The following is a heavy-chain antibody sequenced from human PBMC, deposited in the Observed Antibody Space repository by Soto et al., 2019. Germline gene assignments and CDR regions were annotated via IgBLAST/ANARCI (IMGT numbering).Heavy chain of an antibody. J-gene: IGHJ4*02. CDR2: INHSGST. Sequence: QVQLQQWGAGLLKPSETLSLTCAVYGGSFSGYYWSWIRQPPGKGLEWIGEINHSGSTNYNPSLKSRVTISEDTSKNQFSLKLSSVTAADTAVYYCARAAPRKSYYYDSSGYSDYWGQGTLVTVSS. V-gene: IGHV4-34*01. CDR3: ARAAPRKSYYYDSSGYSDY. CDR1: GGSFSGYY. D-gene: IGHD3-22*01.